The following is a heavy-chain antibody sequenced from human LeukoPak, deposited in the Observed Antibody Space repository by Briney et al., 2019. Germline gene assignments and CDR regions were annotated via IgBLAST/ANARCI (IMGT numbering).Heavy chain of an antibody. V-gene: IGHV3-74*01. CDR2: INNDGSGT. Sequence: PGGSLRLSCAASGFTLSSYWMHWVRQAPGKGLVWVSRINNDGSGTSYADSVKGRFTISRDDAKNTLYLQVNSLRAEDTAVYYCAKGGGWLYYFDYWGQGTLVTVSS. D-gene: IGHD6-19*01. CDR1: GFTLSSYW. CDR3: AKGGGWLYYFDY. J-gene: IGHJ4*02.